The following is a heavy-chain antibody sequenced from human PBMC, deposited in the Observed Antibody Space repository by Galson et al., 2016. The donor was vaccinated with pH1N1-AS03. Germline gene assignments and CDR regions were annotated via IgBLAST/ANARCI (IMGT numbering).Heavy chain of an antibody. CDR3: ARLKRTTLTTFDY. D-gene: IGHD4-17*01. J-gene: IGHJ4*02. CDR2: INAGNGNT. CDR1: RYTFSSYA. Sequence: SVKVSCKASRYTFSSYALHWVRQAPGQGLEWMGWINAGNGNTKYSEQFQGRVTITRDTSASTAYMELSSLRAEDTAVDYCARLKRTTLTTFDYWGQGTLVTVSA. V-gene: IGHV1-3*01.